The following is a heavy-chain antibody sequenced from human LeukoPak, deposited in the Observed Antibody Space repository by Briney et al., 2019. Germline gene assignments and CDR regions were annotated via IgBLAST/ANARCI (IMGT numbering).Heavy chain of an antibody. J-gene: IGHJ6*03. CDR1: GFTFSSYS. CDR2: ISSSSSYI. CDR3: ARDGTYYDFWSGYYTRVTYYYYMDV. V-gene: IGHV3-21*04. D-gene: IGHD3-3*01. Sequence: GGSLRLSCAASGFTFSSYSMNWVRQAPGKGLEWVSSISSSSSYIYHADSVKGRFTISRDNAKNSLYLQMNSLRAEDTALYYCARDGTYYDFWSGYYTRVTYYYYMDVWGKGTTVTVSS.